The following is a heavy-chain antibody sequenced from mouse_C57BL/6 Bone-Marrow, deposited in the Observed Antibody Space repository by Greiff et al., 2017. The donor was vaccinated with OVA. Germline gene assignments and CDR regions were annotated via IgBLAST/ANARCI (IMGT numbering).Heavy chain of an antibody. D-gene: IGHD1-1*01. Sequence: QVQLQQPGAELVKPGASVKMSCKASGYTFTSYWITWVKQRPGQGLEWIGDIYPGSGSTNYNEKFTSKATLTVDTSSSTAYMQLSSLTSEDSAVYYFAIPSYYYGSSYWYFDVWGTGTTVTVSS. CDR3: AIPSYYYGSSYWYFDV. CDR2: IYPGSGST. J-gene: IGHJ1*03. V-gene: IGHV1-55*01. CDR1: GYTFTSYW.